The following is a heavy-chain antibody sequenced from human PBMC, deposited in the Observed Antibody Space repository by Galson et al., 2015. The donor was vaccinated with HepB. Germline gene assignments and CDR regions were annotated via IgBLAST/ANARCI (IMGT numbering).Heavy chain of an antibody. CDR2: IYYSGST. V-gene: IGHV4-59*01. Sequence: CTVSGGSISSYYWSWIRQPPGKGLEWIGYIYYSGSTNYNPSLKSRVTISVDTSKNQFSLKLSSVTAADTAVYYCARSSPGRVRGDSHFDYWGQGTLVTVSS. CDR3: ARSSPGRVRGDSHFDY. CDR1: GGSISSYY. D-gene: IGHD3-10*01. J-gene: IGHJ4*02.